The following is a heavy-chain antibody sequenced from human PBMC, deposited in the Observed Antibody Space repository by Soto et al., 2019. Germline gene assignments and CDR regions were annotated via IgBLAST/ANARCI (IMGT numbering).Heavy chain of an antibody. Sequence: ASVKVSCKASGYTSTNYGISWVRQAPGQGLEWMGWISTYNGNTNYAQKLQGRLTMTTDTSTNTAYMELRSLRFDDTAVYYFASPSEALRYFDWLNFFDYWGQGTLVTVSS. CDR2: ISTYNGNT. D-gene: IGHD3-9*01. V-gene: IGHV1-18*01. CDR1: GYTSTNYG. J-gene: IGHJ4*02. CDR3: ASPSEALRYFDWLNFFDY.